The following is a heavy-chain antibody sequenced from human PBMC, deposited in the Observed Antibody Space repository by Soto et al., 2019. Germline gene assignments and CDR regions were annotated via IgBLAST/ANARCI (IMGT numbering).Heavy chain of an antibody. CDR2: INPNSGGT. Sequence: ASVKVSCKASGYTFTGNYMHWVRQAPGQGLEWMGWINPNSGGTNYAQKFQGWVTMTRDTSISTAYMELSRLRSDDTAVYYCARGQRWLQSPFDYWGQGTLVTV. CDR3: ARGQRWLQSPFDY. D-gene: IGHD5-12*01. CDR1: GYTFTGNY. V-gene: IGHV1-2*04. J-gene: IGHJ4*02.